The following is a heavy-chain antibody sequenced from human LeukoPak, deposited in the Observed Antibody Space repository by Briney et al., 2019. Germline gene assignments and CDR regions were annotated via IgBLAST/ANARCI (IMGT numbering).Heavy chain of an antibody. J-gene: IGHJ4*02. CDR2: IYYSGST. V-gene: IGHV4-59*01. CDR3: ARIGHEDYYFDY. Sequence: PSETLSLTCTVSGGSISSYYWSWVRQPSGKGLEWIGYIYYSGSTNYNPSLKSRVTISVDTSKNQFSLKLSSVTAADTAVYYCARIGHEDYYFDYWGQRTRLTVSS. CDR1: GGSISSYY.